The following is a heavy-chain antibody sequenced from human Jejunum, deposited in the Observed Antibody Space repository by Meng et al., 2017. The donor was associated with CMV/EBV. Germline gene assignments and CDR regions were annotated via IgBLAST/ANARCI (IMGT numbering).Heavy chain of an antibody. V-gene: IGHV3-48*03. J-gene: IGHJ6*02. Sequence: NWVRQAPGKGLGWVSYISTGGRTIYYADSVKGRFTISRDNAKNSLYLQMNSLRAEDTAVYYCARDRYCHNGVCYAFPPPYYYGMDVWGQGTTVTVSS. CDR3: ARDRYCHNGVCYAFPPPYYYGMDV. CDR2: ISTGGRTI. D-gene: IGHD2-8*01.